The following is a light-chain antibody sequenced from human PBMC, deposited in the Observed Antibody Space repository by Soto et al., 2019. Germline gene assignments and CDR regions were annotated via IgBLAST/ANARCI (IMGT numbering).Light chain of an antibody. Sequence: TQSPSILPASVGDRVTITCRASQSVSSNCLAWYQQKPGQAPRLLIYGASSRATGIPDRFSGSGSGTDFTLTISRLEPEDFAVYYCQQYYNSATFGQGTRLEIK. J-gene: IGKJ5*01. CDR2: GAS. CDR3: QQYYNSAT. V-gene: IGKV3-20*01. CDR1: QSVSSNC.